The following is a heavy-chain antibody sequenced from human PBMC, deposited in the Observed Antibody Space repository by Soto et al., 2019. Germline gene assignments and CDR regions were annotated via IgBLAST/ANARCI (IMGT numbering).Heavy chain of an antibody. CDR2: IYYSGIT. D-gene: IGHD2-2*01. Sequence: SETLSLTCTVSGGSISSSSYYWGWIRQPPGKGLEWIGSIYYSGITYYNPSLRSRVTIYIETTNNQFSLNLSSVTAADTAVYYCARDSSNRSSDYWSQGTLVTVSS. CDR3: ARDSSNRSSDY. V-gene: IGHV4-39*07. CDR1: GGSISSSSYY. J-gene: IGHJ4*02.